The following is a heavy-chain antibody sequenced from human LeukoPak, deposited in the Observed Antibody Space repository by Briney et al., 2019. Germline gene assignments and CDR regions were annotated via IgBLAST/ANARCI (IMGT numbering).Heavy chain of an antibody. CDR3: ARHYGDYVYFDY. CDR2: IYYSGST. J-gene: IGHJ4*02. D-gene: IGHD4-17*01. V-gene: IGHV4-59*08. CDR1: GGSISSYY. Sequence: KPSETLSLTCTVSGGSISSYYWSWIRQPPGKGLEWIGYIYYSGSTNYNPSLKSRVTISVDTSKNQFSLKLSSVTAADTAVYYCARHYGDYVYFDYWGQGALVTVSS.